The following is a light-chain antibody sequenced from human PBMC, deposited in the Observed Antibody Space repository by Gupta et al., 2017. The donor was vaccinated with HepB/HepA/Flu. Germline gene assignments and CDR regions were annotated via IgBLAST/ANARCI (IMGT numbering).Light chain of an antibody. CDR3: LHYDYSIPLS. J-gene: IGKJ4*01. Sequence: EIVLTQSPGTLSLSPGERATLSCRASQSFTRGYLAWYQHKPGQAPRLLIYGASSRATGIPDRFSGSESGTDFTLTISRLEPEDFAVYYCLHYDYSIPLSFGGGTKVEMK. V-gene: IGKV3-20*01. CDR1: QSFTRGY. CDR2: GAS.